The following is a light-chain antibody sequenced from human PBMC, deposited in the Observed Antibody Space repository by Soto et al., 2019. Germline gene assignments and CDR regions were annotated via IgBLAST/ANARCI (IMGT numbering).Light chain of an antibody. CDR2: DVT. CDR1: SSDISGYDY. CDR3: SSYTSSNTLHLV. V-gene: IGLV2-14*01. J-gene: IGLJ2*01. Sequence: QSALTQPASVSGSPGQSITIFCTGTSSDISGYDYVSWYQRHPGKAPKLMIYDVTYRPSGVSNRFSGSKSGNTASLTISGLQAEDEADYWCSSYTSSNTLHLVFGGGTKLTVL.